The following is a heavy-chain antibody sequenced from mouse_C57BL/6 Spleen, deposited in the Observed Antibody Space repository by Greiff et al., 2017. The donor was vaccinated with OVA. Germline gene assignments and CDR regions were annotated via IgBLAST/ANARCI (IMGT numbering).Heavy chain of an antibody. Sequence: QVQLKQSGPELVKPGASVKISCKASGYSFTSYYIHWVKQRPGQGLEWIGWIYPGSGNTKYTEKFKGKATLTADTSSSTAYMQLSSLTSEDSAVYYSAKGKGHWYFDVWGTGTTVTVSS. V-gene: IGHV1-66*01. CDR2: IYPGSGNT. J-gene: IGHJ1*03. CDR1: GYSFTSYY. CDR3: AKGKGHWYFDV.